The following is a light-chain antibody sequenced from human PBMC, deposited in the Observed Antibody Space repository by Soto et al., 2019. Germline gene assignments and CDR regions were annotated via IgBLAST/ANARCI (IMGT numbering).Light chain of an antibody. CDR2: DTS. V-gene: IGKV1-13*02. CDR1: QGISGA. CDR3: QQFKSDPIT. Sequence: AIQLTQSPSSLSASVGDRVIITCRASQGISGALAWYQKKPGRAPKLMIYDTSTLEGGVPSRFSGSGSGTDFTLPITSLQPEDFATYYCQQFKSDPITFGQGTRLEIK. J-gene: IGKJ5*01.